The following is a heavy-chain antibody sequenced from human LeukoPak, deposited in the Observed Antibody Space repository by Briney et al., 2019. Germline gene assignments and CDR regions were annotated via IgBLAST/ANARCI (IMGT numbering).Heavy chain of an antibody. J-gene: IGHJ3*02. V-gene: IGHV3-48*01. CDR3: ARPFHYDTSGYLDAFDI. Sequence: GGSLRLSCAASGFTFSSYAMNWVRQAPGKGLEWVSLIGSTSSSIYYADSVKGRFTISRDNAKNSLYLQMNSLRAEDTAVYYCARPFHYDTSGYLDAFDIWGQGTMVTVSS. D-gene: IGHD3-22*01. CDR2: IGSTSSSI. CDR1: GFTFSSYA.